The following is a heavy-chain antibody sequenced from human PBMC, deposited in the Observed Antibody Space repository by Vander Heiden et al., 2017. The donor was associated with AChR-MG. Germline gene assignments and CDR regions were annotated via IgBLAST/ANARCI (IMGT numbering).Heavy chain of an antibody. D-gene: IGHD3-3*01. J-gene: IGHJ4*02. CDR3: AKDYKREISAVTIPFDF. CDR1: GFTFSSYA. V-gene: IGHV3-23*01. CDR2: ISGSGSGT. Sequence: EVQLLESGGDLVQPGGSLRLSCAASGFTFSSYAMSWVRQAPGKGLEWVSVISGSGSGTYYADSVKGRFTISRDNSKNTLYLQLNSLRAEDTAIYYCAKDYKREISAVTIPFDFWGQGTLVTVSS.